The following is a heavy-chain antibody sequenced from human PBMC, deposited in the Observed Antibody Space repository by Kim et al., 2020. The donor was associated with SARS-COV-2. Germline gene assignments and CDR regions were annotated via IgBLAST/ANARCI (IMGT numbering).Heavy chain of an antibody. CDR3: AKDWAGSELLH. J-gene: IGHJ4*02. V-gene: IGHV3-30*18. Sequence: GGSLRLSCAASGFTFSSYGMHWVRQAPGKGLEWVAVISYDGSNKYYADSVKGRFTISRDNSKNTLYLQMNSRRAEDTAVYYCAKDWAGSELLHWGQGTLVTVSS. CDR2: ISYDGSNK. D-gene: IGHD1-26*01. CDR1: GFTFSSYG.